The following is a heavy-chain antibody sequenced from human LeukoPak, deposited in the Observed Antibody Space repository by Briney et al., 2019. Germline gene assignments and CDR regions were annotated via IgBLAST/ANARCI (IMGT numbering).Heavy chain of an antibody. CDR2: IIPILGIA. CDR1: GGTFSSYA. D-gene: IGHD5-24*01. V-gene: IGHV1-69*04. Sequence: SVKVSCKASGGTFSSYAISWVRQAPGQGLEWMGRIIPILGIANYAQKFQGRVTITADKSTSTAYMELRSLRSDDTAVYYCARRDGYNYVDDYWGQGTLVTVSS. J-gene: IGHJ4*02. CDR3: ARRDGYNYVDDY.